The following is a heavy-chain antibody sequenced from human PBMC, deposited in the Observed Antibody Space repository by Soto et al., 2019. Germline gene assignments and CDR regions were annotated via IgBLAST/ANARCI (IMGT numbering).Heavy chain of an antibody. D-gene: IGHD6-19*01. CDR2: ISAYNGNT. J-gene: IGHJ5*02. V-gene: IGHV1-18*01. CDR1: GYTFTSYG. Sequence: ASVKVSCKASGYTFTSYGISWVRQAPGQGLEWMGWISAYNGNTNYAQKLQGRVTMTTDTSTSTAYMELRGLRSDDTAVYYCARDVLWAGTDNWFDPWGQGTLVTVSS. CDR3: ARDVLWAGTDNWFDP.